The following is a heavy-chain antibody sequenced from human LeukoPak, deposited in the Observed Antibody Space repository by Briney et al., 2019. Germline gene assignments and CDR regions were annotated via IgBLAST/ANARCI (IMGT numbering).Heavy chain of an antibody. J-gene: IGHJ4*02. CDR2: IIHSGST. D-gene: IGHD1-26*01. CDR1: GGSFSGYY. CDR3: AIRGPWELLDY. Sequence: SETLSLTCAVYGGSFSGYYWSWIRQPPGKGLEWIGEIIHSGSTNYNPSLKSRVTISVDTSKNQFSLKLSSVTAADTAVYYCAIRGPWELLDYWGQGTLVTVSS. V-gene: IGHV4-34*12.